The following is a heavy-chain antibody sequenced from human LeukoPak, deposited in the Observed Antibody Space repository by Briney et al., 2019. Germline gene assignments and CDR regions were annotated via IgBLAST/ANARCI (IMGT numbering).Heavy chain of an antibody. Sequence: GGSLRLSCAASGFIVSSYWMHWVRQAPGKGLVWVSRINTDGSSTGYADSVKGRFTISRDDAKSTLYLQMNSLRAEDTAVYYCARAPGSISIYWGQGTLVTVSS. V-gene: IGHV3-74*01. CDR2: INTDGSST. CDR1: GFIVSSYW. D-gene: IGHD3-10*01. CDR3: ARAPGSISIY. J-gene: IGHJ4*02.